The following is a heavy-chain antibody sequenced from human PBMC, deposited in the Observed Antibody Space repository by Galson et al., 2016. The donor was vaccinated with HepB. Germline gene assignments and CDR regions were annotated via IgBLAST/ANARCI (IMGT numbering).Heavy chain of an antibody. Sequence: ETLSLTCGVYNGSISDDFWTWLRQPPGKQPEWIGEANHRGGITYNPSLKSRVHISLDTPKRLFSLTMLSVTTADTAVYYCARGVSGSLFAYWGHGTQVTVSS. CDR3: ARGVSGSLFAY. V-gene: IGHV4-34*01. CDR2: ANHRGGI. D-gene: IGHD1-26*01. CDR1: NGSISDDF. J-gene: IGHJ4*01.